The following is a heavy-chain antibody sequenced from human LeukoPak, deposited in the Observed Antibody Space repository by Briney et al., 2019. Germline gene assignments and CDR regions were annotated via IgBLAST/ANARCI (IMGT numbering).Heavy chain of an antibody. Sequence: SWNSGSIGYADSVKGRFTISRDNAKNSLYLQMNSLRAEDTALYYCAKDLTPYGDYVACFDYWGQGTLVTVSS. V-gene: IGHV3-9*01. CDR2: SWNSGSI. D-gene: IGHD4-17*01. CDR3: AKDLTPYGDYVACFDY. J-gene: IGHJ4*02.